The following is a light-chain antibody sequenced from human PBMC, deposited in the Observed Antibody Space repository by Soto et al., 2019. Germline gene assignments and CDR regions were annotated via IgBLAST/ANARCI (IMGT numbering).Light chain of an antibody. Sequence: QSVLTQPASVSGSPGQSITISCTGTSSDIGGYYYVSWYQHHPGKAPKLIIYQVTNRPSGVSHRFSGSKSGNTASLTISGLQAEDEADYYCTSYSSSSTFYVFGTGTKGHRP. CDR3: TSYSSSSTFYV. CDR1: SSDIGGYYY. CDR2: QVT. J-gene: IGLJ1*01. V-gene: IGLV2-14*01.